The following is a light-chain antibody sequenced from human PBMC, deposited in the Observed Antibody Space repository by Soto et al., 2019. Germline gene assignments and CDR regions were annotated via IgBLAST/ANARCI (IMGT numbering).Light chain of an antibody. J-gene: IGLJ3*02. CDR1: SSDVGSSNY. Sequence: QSALTQPASVSGSPGQSITISCTGTSSDVGSSNYVSWYQHHPGKAHQLIIFDVSDRPSGVSHRFSGSKSGNTASLIISGLLAEDEAYYYCSSYTRGNSWVFGGGTKLTVL. V-gene: IGLV2-14*03. CDR3: SSYTRGNSWV. CDR2: DVS.